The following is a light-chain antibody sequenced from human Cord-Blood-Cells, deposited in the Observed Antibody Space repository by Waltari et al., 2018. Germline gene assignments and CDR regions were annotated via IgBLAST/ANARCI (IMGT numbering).Light chain of an antibody. V-gene: IGKV3-20*01. CDR3: QQYGSSPLT. Sequence: EIVLTQSPGTLSLPPGERATLSCRASQSVSSSYLAWYQQKPGQAPRLLIYGASSRATGIPDRFSGSGSGTDFTLTISRLEPKDFAVYYCQQYGSSPLTFGGGTKVEIK. CDR1: QSVSSSY. CDR2: GAS. J-gene: IGKJ4*01.